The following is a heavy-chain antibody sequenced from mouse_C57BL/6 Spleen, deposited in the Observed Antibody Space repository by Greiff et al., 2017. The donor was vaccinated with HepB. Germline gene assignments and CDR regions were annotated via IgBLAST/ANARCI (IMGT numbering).Heavy chain of an antibody. CDR3: TSYDYDAPWFAD. CDR2: IDPETGRT. Sequence: QVQLKQSGAVLVRPGASVTLSCTASGFSFTDYDMHWVMQTPVHGLEWIGAIDPETGRTAYNQKFKGKAILTADKSSSTAYMELRSLTSEDSAVFYCTSYDYDAPWFADWGQGTLVTVSA. J-gene: IGHJ3*01. CDR1: GFSFTDYD. V-gene: IGHV1-15*01. D-gene: IGHD2-4*01.